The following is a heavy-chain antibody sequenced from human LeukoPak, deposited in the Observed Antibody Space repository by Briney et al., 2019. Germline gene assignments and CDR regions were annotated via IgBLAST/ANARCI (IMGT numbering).Heavy chain of an antibody. Sequence: SVKASCKASGYTFTSYYMHWVRQAPGQGLEWMGGIIPIFGTTNYAQKFQGRVTITADDSTSTAYMELSSLRSEDTAVYYCASGSGAWYKEFDYWGQGTLVTVSS. CDR1: GYTFTSYY. D-gene: IGHD1-14*01. CDR3: ASGSGAWYKEFDY. V-gene: IGHV1-69*13. J-gene: IGHJ4*02. CDR2: IIPIFGTT.